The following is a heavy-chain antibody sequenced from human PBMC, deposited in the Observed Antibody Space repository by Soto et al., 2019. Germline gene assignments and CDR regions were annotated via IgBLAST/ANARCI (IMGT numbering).Heavy chain of an antibody. Sequence: SVKVSCKASGGTFSSYAISWVRQAPGQGLEWMGGIIPIFGTANYAQKFQGRVTITADESTSTAYMELSILRSEDTAVYYCARARRQYYDILNPYHYFDYWGQGTLVTVSS. CDR1: GGTFSSYA. J-gene: IGHJ4*02. CDR3: ARARRQYYDILNPYHYFDY. CDR2: IIPIFGTA. D-gene: IGHD3-9*01. V-gene: IGHV1-69*13.